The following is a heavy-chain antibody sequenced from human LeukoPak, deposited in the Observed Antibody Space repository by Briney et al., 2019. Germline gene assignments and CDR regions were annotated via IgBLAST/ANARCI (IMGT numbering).Heavy chain of an antibody. V-gene: IGHV4-59*01. Sequence: SETLSLTCTVSDGSISSYYWSWIRQPPGTGLEWNGYIYYSGSTNYNPSLKSRVTISVDTSKNQFSLKLSSVTAADTAVYYCAARSSGWYGVEYYFDYWGQGTLVTVSS. CDR2: IYYSGST. CDR1: DGSISSYY. D-gene: IGHD6-19*01. CDR3: AARSSGWYGVEYYFDY. J-gene: IGHJ4*02.